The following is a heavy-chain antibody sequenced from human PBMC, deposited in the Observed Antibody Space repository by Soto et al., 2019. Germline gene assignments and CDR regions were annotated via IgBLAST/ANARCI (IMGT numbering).Heavy chain of an antibody. D-gene: IGHD3-22*01. CDR3: ARTYYDSSGPGAFDI. V-gene: IGHV5-10-1*01. Sequence: XESLKLSWNCSGKPFTSTWNALVPRGPGKGLEWMGRIDPSDSYTNYSPSFQGHVTISADKSISTAYLQWSSLKASDTAMYYCARTYYDSSGPGAFDIWGQGTMVTVSS. J-gene: IGHJ3*02. CDR2: IDPSDSYT. CDR1: GKPFTSTW.